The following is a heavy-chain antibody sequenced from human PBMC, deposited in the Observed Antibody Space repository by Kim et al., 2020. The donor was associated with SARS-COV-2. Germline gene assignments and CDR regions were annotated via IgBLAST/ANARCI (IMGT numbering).Heavy chain of an antibody. D-gene: IGHD2-15*01. CDR1: GGSSSSSSNF. Sequence: SETLSLTCTVSGGSSSSSSNFWGWIRQPPGKGLEWIGSIYYSGSTYNNPSLKSRLTISVNTSKNQLSLKLSSVTAADTAVYYCARQYCSGGNCYSESWGAFDIWGQGTMVTVSS. CDR2: IYYSGST. CDR3: ARQYCSGGNCYSESWGAFDI. J-gene: IGHJ3*02. V-gene: IGHV4-39*01.